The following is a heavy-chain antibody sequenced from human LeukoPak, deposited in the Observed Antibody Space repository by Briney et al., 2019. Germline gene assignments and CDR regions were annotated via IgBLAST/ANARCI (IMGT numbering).Heavy chain of an antibody. CDR3: VKDLSYESSGSVFDY. V-gene: IGHV3-43*01. CDR2: INWHGTT. D-gene: IGHD3-22*01. J-gene: IGHJ4*02. CDR1: GFTLDDYT. Sequence: GGSLRLSCAASGFTLDDYTMHWVRQAPGKTLEWVSLINWHGTTYYADSVKGRFTISRDNSKNSLYLQMDTLRTDDTAFYYCVKDLSYESSGSVFDYWGQGTLVTVSS.